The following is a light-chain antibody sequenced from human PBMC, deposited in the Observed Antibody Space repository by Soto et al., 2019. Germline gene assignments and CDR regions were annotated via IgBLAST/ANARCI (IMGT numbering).Light chain of an antibody. CDR3: QQYNNWPPWT. CDR2: GAS. V-gene: IGKV3-15*01. J-gene: IGKJ1*01. CDR1: QSVSSN. Sequence: EIVLKQSPGTLSLSPGERAALSCRASQSVSSNLAWYQQKPGQAPRLLIYGASTRATGIPARFSGSGSGTEFTLTISSLQSEDFAVYYCQQYNNWPPWTFGQGTKVDI.